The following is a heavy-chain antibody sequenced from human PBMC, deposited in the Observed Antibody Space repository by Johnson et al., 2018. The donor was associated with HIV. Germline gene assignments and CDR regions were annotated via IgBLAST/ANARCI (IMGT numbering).Heavy chain of an antibody. Sequence: VQLVESGGGLIQPGGSLRLSCAASGFTVSSNYMSWVRQAPGKGLEWVSVIYSGGSTYYADSVKGRFTISRDNSKNTLYLQMNSLRAEDTAVYYWAAGDSHGESQQLPLGDAFDVWGQGTMVTVSS. V-gene: IGHV3-53*01. J-gene: IGHJ3*01. CDR2: IYSGGST. CDR1: GFTVSSNY. CDR3: AAGDSHGESQQLPLGDAFDV. D-gene: IGHD6-13*01.